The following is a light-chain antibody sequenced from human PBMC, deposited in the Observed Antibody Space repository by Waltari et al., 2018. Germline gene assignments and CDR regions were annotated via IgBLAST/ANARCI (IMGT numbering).Light chain of an antibody. CDR2: DAS. CDR3: QQFNSFPIT. Sequence: AIQLTQSPSSLSASVGDRVTITCRASQGISSALAWYQQKPGKAPKVLIYDASSLESGVPSRFRGIGSGTYYTLTISSLQPEDFATYYWQQFNSFPITFGLGTRLDIK. J-gene: IGKJ5*01. V-gene: IGKV1-13*02. CDR1: QGISSA.